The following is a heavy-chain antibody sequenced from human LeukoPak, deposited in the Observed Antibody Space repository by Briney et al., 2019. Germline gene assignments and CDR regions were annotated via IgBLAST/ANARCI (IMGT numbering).Heavy chain of an antibody. D-gene: IGHD5-12*01. CDR2: INPNSGGT. CDR3: ASSGYDGGGGPSPYY. J-gene: IGHJ4*02. V-gene: IGHV1-2*02. CDR1: GHTFTGYY. Sequence: GASVKVSCKASGHTFTGYYMHWVRQAPGQGLEWMGWINPNSGGTNYAQKFQGRVTMTRDTSISTAYMELSRLRSDDTAVYYCASSGYDGGGGPSPYYWGQGTLVTVSS.